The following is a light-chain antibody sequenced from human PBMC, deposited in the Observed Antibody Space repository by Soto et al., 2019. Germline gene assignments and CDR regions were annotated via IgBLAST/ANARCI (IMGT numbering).Light chain of an antibody. Sequence: DIQVTQSPSTLSAYVGDRVNITCRASQSISDWLAWYQQKAGKAPELLISDASTLATGVPSRFSGSGSGTDFTFTISSLQPEDIATYYCQQYDNLPITFGQGTRLEIK. CDR2: DAS. V-gene: IGKV1-5*01. J-gene: IGKJ5*01. CDR1: QSISDW. CDR3: QQYDNLPIT.